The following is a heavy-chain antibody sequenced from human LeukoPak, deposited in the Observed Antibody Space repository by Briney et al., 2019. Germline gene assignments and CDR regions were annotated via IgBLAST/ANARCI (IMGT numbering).Heavy chain of an antibody. V-gene: IGHV3-20*04. CDR2: TNWNGGST. Sequence: GGSLRLSCAASGFTFDDYGMSWVRQAPGKGLEWVSGTNWNGGSTGYADSVKGRFTISRDNAKNSLYLQMNSLRAEDTALYYCARAPYCGGDCYSNWFDPWGQGTLVTVSS. D-gene: IGHD2-21*02. CDR1: GFTFDDYG. J-gene: IGHJ5*02. CDR3: ARAPYCGGDCYSNWFDP.